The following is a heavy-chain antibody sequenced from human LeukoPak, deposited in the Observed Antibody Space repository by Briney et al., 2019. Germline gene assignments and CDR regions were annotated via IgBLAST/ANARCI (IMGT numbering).Heavy chain of an antibody. D-gene: IGHD6-13*01. J-gene: IGHJ4*02. CDR3: ARTVTAGIYRGGYYFDY. V-gene: IGHV3-21*01. CDR1: GFTFSDYS. CDR2: ISSTSSYI. Sequence: HPGVSLRLSCAASGFTFSDYSLTWVRQGPGKGLEWVSSISSTSSYIYYADSLKGRFTISRDNAKNSLYLQMNSLRAEDTAVYYCARTVTAGIYRGGYYFDYWGQGALVTVSS.